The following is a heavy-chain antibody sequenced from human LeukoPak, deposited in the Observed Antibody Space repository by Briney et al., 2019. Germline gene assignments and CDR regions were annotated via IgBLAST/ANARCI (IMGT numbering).Heavy chain of an antibody. CDR3: ARESRVRYFD. V-gene: IGHV3-11*01. J-gene: IGHJ4*02. CDR1: GFTFSDYY. CDR2: AGSSGSPM. D-gene: IGHD3-9*01. Sequence: GGSLRLSCAASGFTFSDYYMSWIRQAPGKGLEWISYAGSSGSPMNYADSVKGRFTISKDNAKNSLYLQMNSLRAEDTAMYYCARESRVRYFDWGQGTLVTVSS.